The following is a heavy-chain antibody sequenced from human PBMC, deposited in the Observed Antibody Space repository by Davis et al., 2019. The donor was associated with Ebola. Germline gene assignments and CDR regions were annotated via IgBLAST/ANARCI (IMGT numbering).Heavy chain of an antibody. J-gene: IGHJ5*02. D-gene: IGHD6-13*01. CDR1: GGSISSYY. V-gene: IGHV4-59*01. CDR3: ARGGVGGIAAGYNWFDP. CDR2: IYYSGST. Sequence: MPGGSLRLSCTVSGGSISSYYWSWIRQPPGKGLEWIGYIYYSGSTNYNPSLKSRVTISVDTSKNQFSLKLSSVTAADTAVYYCARGGVGGIAAGYNWFDPWGQGTLVTVSS.